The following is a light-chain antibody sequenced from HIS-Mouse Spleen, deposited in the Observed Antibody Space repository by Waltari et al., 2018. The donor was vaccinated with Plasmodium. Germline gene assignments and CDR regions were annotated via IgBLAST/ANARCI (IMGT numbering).Light chain of an antibody. CDR1: QSVSSSY. Sequence: EIVLTQSPGTLSLSPGERASQSVSSSYLAWYQQKPGLAPRLLIYGASSRATGIPDRFSGSGSGTDFTLTISRLEPEDFAVYYCQQYGSSLYTFGQGTKLEIK. CDR3: QQYGSSLYT. CDR2: GAS. V-gene: IGKV3-20*01. J-gene: IGKJ2*01.